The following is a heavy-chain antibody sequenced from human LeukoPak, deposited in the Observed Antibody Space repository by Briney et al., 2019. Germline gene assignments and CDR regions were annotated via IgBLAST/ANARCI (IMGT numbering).Heavy chain of an antibody. V-gene: IGHV4-31*03. CDR1: GGFISSGGYY. CDR3: ARLRGTSNGIGGLDY. J-gene: IGHJ4*02. D-gene: IGHD3-16*01. Sequence: PSQTLSLTCTVSGGFISSGGYYWSWIRQHTGKGLEWIGYIYYTGSTYYNPSLKSRVTISVDTSKNQFSLKLSSVTAADTAVYYCARLRGTSNGIGGLDYWGQGTPVTVSS. CDR2: IYYTGST.